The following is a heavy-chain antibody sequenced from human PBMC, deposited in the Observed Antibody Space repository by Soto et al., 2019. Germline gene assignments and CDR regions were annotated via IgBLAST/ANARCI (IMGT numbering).Heavy chain of an antibody. CDR3: AKAISSSYYVLDY. Sequence: GGSLRLSCAASGFTFSSYAMSWVRQAPGKGLEWVSAVSGNGRTTYYGDSVKGRFTISRDNSKNTLYLQMYSLRVEDTAEDFCAKAISSSYYVLDYWGQGTLVTVSS. CDR2: VSGNGRTT. J-gene: IGHJ4*02. CDR1: GFTFSSYA. V-gene: IGHV3-23*01. D-gene: IGHD6-13*01.